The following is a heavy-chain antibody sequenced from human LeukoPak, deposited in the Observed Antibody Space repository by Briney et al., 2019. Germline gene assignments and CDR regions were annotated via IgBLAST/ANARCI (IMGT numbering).Heavy chain of an antibody. CDR2: IYTSGST. V-gene: IGHV4-4*07. D-gene: IGHD1-20*01. CDR3: ARDGRGSHNWNQKRRTYYMDV. CDR1: GGSISSYY. Sequence: SETLSLTCSVSGGSISSYYWGWIRQPAGKGLEWIGRIYTSGSTNYNPSLKSRVTMSVDTSKNQFSLKLSSVTAADTAVYYCARDGRGSHNWNQKRRTYYMDVWGKGTTVTVSS. J-gene: IGHJ6*03.